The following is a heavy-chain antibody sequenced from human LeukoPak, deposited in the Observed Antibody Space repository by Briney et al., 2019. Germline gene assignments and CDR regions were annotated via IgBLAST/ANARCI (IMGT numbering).Heavy chain of an antibody. J-gene: IGHJ5*02. CDR2: IYYSGST. CDR1: GGSISSSY. V-gene: IGHV4-59*01. D-gene: IGHD3-10*01. CDR3: ARGGYYGSGNDFRFDP. Sequence: SETLSHACTVSGGSISSSYWSWIRQPPRKGLEWIGDIYYSGSTNYKPSLKSRVTISVDTSKNQFSLKLSSVTAADTAVYYCARGGYYGSGNDFRFDPWGQGTLVTVSS.